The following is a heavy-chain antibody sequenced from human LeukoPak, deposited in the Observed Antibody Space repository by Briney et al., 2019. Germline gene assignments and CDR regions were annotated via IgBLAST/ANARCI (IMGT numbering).Heavy chain of an antibody. D-gene: IGHD2-2*01. CDR3: ARTHPYQLLLYEGQSAFDI. CDR2: IKQDGSEK. J-gene: IGHJ3*02. CDR1: GFTISSNW. Sequence: GGSLRLSCAASGFTISSNWMSWVRQATGKGVEWVANIKQDGSEKYYVDSVKGRFTISRDNAKNSLYLQMNSLRAEDTAVYYCARTHPYQLLLYEGQSAFDIWGQGTMVTVPS. V-gene: IGHV3-7*01.